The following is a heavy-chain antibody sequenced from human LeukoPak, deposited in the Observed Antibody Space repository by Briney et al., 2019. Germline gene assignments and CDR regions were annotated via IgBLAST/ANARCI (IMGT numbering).Heavy chain of an antibody. J-gene: IGHJ4*02. CDR3: ARDGLNYYASSGTFDY. V-gene: IGHV4-34*01. CDR1: GGSFSGYY. Sequence: SETLSLTCAVYGGSFSGYYWSWIRQPPGKGLEWIGEINHSGSTNYNPSLKSRVTISVDTSKNQFSLKLSSVTAADTAVYYCARDGLNYYASSGTFDYWGQGTLVTVSS. D-gene: IGHD3-22*01. CDR2: INHSGST.